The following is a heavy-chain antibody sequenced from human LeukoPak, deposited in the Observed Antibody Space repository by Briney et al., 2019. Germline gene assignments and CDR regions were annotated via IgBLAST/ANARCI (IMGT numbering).Heavy chain of an antibody. J-gene: IGHJ4*02. CDR2: INPSGGST. V-gene: IGHV1-46*03. D-gene: IGHD3-22*01. Sequence: GSVKVSCKASGYTFTSYYMHWVRQAPGQGLEWMGMINPSGGSTSYAQKFQGRVTMNRDTSTSTVYMELSSLRSEDTAVYDCARDNYYDSSGYYSPFDYWGQGTLVTVSS. CDR1: GYTFTSYY. CDR3: ARDNYYDSSGYYSPFDY.